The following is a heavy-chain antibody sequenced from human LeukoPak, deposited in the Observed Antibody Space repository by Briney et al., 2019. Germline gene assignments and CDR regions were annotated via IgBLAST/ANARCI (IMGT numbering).Heavy chain of an antibody. D-gene: IGHD2-2*02. CDR2: IKEDGSEI. Sequence: GGSLRLSCAASGFTFSTYWMSWVRQAPVKGLEWVANIKEDGSEIYYVDSVKGRFTISRDNAKNSLYLQMSSLRAEDTAIYYCARMYCSSVTCYTDAFDMWGQGTMVIVSS. CDR1: GFTFSTYW. V-gene: IGHV3-7*01. J-gene: IGHJ3*02. CDR3: ARMYCSSVTCYTDAFDM.